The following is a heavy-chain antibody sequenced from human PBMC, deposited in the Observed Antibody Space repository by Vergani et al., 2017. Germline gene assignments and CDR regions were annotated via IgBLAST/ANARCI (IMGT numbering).Heavy chain of an antibody. V-gene: IGHV3-15*01. CDR2: SKSKTEGGTT. CDR3: TTDPTAYSRGWYYFDY. CDR1: GFTLSNAW. J-gene: IGHJ4*02. Sequence: EVQLVESGGGWVKPGGSLRLSCAASGFTLSNAWMSWVRQAPGKWREWVGRSKSKTEGGTTAYAAPVKGRYTITREDSNNTLYLQMNSLNTEATAVYYCTTDPTAYSRGWYYFDYWGQGTLVTVSS. D-gene: IGHD6-19*01.